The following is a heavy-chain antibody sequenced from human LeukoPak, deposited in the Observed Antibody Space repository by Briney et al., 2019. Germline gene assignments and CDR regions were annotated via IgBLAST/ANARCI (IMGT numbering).Heavy chain of an antibody. V-gene: IGHV1-69*04. D-gene: IGHD2-15*01. J-gene: IGHJ4*02. CDR1: GGTFSSYA. CDR2: IIPILGIA. Sequence: GASVKVSCKATGGTFSSYAISWVRQAPGQGLEWMGRIIPILGIANYAQKFQGRVTITADKSTSTAYMELSSLRSEDTAVYYCARDLRRGCIGGSCSSYYWGQGSLVTVSS. CDR3: ARDLRRGCIGGSCSSYY.